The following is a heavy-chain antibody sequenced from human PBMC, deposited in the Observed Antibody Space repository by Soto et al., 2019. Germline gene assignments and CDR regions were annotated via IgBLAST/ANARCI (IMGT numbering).Heavy chain of an antibody. D-gene: IGHD2-21*01. CDR1: GFSVSIEA. J-gene: IGHJ5*02. V-gene: IGHV3-23*01. CDR2: ISCSGSST. CDR3: AKDRGPPRTQHGVVVIATCSDP. Sequence: PWLCLRLGCASSGFSVSIEAMSGFLQAPGKGLEWVSGISCSGSSTDYADSVRGRFTISRDNSKNTLYLQMNSLRAEDTAVYYCAKDRGPPRTQHGVVVIATCSDPWGKGTPVTVSS.